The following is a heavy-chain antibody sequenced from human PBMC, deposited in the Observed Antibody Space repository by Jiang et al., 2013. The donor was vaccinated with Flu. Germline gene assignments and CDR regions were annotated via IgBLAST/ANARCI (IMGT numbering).Heavy chain of an antibody. Sequence: TISRDNSKNTLYLQMNSLRAEDTAVYYCARGRDGYNYWGQGTLVTVSS. D-gene: IGHD5-24*01. CDR3: ARGRDGYNY. V-gene: IGHV3-23*01. J-gene: IGHJ4*02.